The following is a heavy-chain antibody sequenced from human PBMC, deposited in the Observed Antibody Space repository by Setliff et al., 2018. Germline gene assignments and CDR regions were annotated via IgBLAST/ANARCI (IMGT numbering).Heavy chain of an antibody. V-gene: IGHV7-4-1*02. J-gene: IGHJ4*02. D-gene: IGHD3-3*01. CDR3: ASARPHFGVVIRSPPDY. CDR2: INTNTGNP. Sequence: GASVKVSCKASAYTFTSYAMNWVRQAPGQGLEWMGWINTNTGNPTYAQGFTGRFVFSLDTSVSTAYLQISSLKAEDTAVYYCASARPHFGVVIRSPPDYWGQGTPVTVSS. CDR1: AYTFTSYA.